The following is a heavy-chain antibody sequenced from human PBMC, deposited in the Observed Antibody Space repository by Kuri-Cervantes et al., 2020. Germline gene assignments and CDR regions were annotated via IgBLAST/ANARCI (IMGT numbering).Heavy chain of an antibody. V-gene: IGHV1-3*01. D-gene: IGHD5-12*01. CDR2: INAGNGNT. J-gene: IGHJ4*02. CDR1: GYTLTELS. Sequence: ASVKVSCKVSGYTLTELSMHWVRQAPGKGLEWMGWINAGNGNTKYSQKFQGRVTITRDTSASTAYMELSSLRSEDTAVYYCARGGYSGPFDYWGQGTLVTVSS. CDR3: ARGGYSGPFDY.